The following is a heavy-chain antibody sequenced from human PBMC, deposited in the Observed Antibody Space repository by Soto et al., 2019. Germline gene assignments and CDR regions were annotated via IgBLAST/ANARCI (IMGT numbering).Heavy chain of an antibody. CDR3: ARDSSGLDWSLYYCYSMDV. CDR1: GYTFTGYY. D-gene: IGHD3-22*01. V-gene: IGHV1-2*04. CDR2: INPNSGGT. J-gene: IGHJ6*02. Sequence: QVQLVQSGAEVKKPGASVKVSCKASGYTFTGYYMHWVRQAPGQGLEWMGWINPNSGGTNYAQKFQGWVTRTRDTSIGTAYMELSRLRSDDTAVYYCARDSSGLDWSLYYCYSMDVWGQGTTVTVSS.